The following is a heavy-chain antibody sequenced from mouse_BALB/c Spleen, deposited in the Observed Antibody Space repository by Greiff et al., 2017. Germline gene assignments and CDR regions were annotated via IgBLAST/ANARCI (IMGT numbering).Heavy chain of an antibody. CDR1: GYAFTNYL. Sequence: QVHVKQSGAELVRPGTSVKVSCKASGYAFTNYLIEWVKQRPGQGLEWIGVINPGSGGTNYNEKFKGKATLTADKSSSTAYMQLSSLTSEDSAVYYCARSRGNYQAMDYWGQGTSVTVSS. V-gene: IGHV1-54*01. CDR3: ARSRGNYQAMDY. D-gene: IGHD2-1*01. J-gene: IGHJ4*01. CDR2: INPGSGGT.